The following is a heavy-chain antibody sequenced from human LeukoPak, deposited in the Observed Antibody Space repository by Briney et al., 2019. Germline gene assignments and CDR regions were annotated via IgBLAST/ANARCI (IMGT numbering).Heavy chain of an antibody. CDR1: GFTFSSYA. CDR3: AKGVEGPNPFLEQLWYFDL. CDR2: ISGSGGST. Sequence: GGSLRLSCAASGFTFSSYAMSWVRQAPGKGLEWVSTISGSGGSTYYADSVKGRFTISRDNSKNTLYLQMNSLRAEDTAVYYCAKGVEGPNPFLEQLWYFDLWGRGTLVTVSS. V-gene: IGHV3-23*01. J-gene: IGHJ2*01. D-gene: IGHD3-3*01.